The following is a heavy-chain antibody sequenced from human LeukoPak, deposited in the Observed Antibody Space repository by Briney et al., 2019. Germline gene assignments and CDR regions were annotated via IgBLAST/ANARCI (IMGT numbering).Heavy chain of an antibody. J-gene: IGHJ4*02. CDR2: INPSGGST. CDR3: ARDPTLYDSSGYYPD. Sequence: GASVKVSCKASGYTFTSYYMHWVRQAPGQGLEWMGIINPSGGSTSYAQKFQGRVTMTRDTSTSTVYMELSSLRSEDTAVYYCARDPTLYDSSGYYPDWGQGTLVTVSS. D-gene: IGHD3-22*01. CDR1: GYTFTSYY. V-gene: IGHV1-46*01.